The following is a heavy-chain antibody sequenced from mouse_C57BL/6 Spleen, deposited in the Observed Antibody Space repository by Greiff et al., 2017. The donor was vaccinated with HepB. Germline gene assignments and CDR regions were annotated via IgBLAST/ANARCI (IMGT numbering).Heavy chain of an antibody. CDR2: INPGSGGT. Sequence: VQLQQSGAELVRPGTSVKVSCKASGYAFTNYLIEWVKQRPGQGLEWIGVINPGSGGTNYNEKFKGKATLTADKSSSTAYMQLSSLTSEDSAVYFCARGDSSGYWFADWGQGTLVTVSA. CDR1: GYAFTNYL. V-gene: IGHV1-54*01. CDR3: ARGDSSGYWFAD. J-gene: IGHJ3*01. D-gene: IGHD3-2*02.